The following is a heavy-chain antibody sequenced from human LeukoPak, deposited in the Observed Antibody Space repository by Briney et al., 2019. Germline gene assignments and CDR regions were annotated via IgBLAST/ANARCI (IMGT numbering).Heavy chain of an antibody. Sequence: GGSLRLSCLASGFTFSDFYMSRIQQAPGKGLEWVAYIRSGGGTIFYADSVRGRFTISRDDAKSSLYLQMNDLRADDTAVYYCSSFNHWGQGALVTVSS. CDR1: GFTFSDFY. CDR2: IRSGGGTI. D-gene: IGHD6-6*01. J-gene: IGHJ4*02. CDR3: SSFNH. V-gene: IGHV3-11*01.